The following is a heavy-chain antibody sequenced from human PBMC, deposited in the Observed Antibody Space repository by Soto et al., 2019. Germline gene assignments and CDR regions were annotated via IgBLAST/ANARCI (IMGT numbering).Heavy chain of an antibody. D-gene: IGHD1-1*01. CDR3: AKGLDTGLYFFDH. Sequence: QLLESGGGLVQPGGSLRLSCEASGFTFSTHDMTWVRRAPGKGLEWVSTMSSSGGAYYAESVKGRFTISRDNSKNTLFLQMNSLGVEDTAVYYCAKGLDTGLYFFDHWGQGTLVSVSS. CDR2: MSSSGGA. J-gene: IGHJ4*01. CDR1: GFTFSTHD. V-gene: IGHV3-23*01.